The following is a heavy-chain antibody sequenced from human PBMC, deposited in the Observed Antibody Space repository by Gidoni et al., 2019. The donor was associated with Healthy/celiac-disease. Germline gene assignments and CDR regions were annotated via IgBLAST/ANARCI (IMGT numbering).Heavy chain of an antibody. CDR3: ARDTVTTDYYGMDV. D-gene: IGHD4-17*01. Sequence: EVQLVESGGGLVQPGGALRLPCSASGFTFSSYSMNWVRQAPGKGLEWVSYISSSSSTIYYADSVKGRFTISRDNTKNSLYLQMNSLRAEDTAVYYCARDTVTTDYYGMDVWGQGTTVTVSS. CDR1: GFTFSSYS. V-gene: IGHV3-48*01. CDR2: ISSSSSTI. J-gene: IGHJ6*02.